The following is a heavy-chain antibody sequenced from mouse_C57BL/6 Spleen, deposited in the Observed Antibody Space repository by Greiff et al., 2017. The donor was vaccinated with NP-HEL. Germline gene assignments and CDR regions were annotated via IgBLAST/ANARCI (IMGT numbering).Heavy chain of an antibody. CDR3: ARFPYYDGYPDY. V-gene: IGHV1-55*01. Sequence: VQLQQSGAELVKPGASVKMSCKASGYTFTSYWITWVKQRPGQGLEWIGDIYPGSGSTNYNEKFKSKATLTVDTSSSTAYMQLSSLTSEDSAVYYCARFPYYDGYPDYWGQGTTLTVSS. CDR2: IYPGSGST. D-gene: IGHD2-3*01. J-gene: IGHJ2*01. CDR1: GYTFTSYW.